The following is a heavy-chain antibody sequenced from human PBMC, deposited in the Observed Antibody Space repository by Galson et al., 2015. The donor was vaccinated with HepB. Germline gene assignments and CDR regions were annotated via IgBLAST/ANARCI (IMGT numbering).Heavy chain of an antibody. CDR1: GFTFSSFA. V-gene: IGHV3-30-3*01. J-gene: IGHJ6*03. CDR3: ARVGPGSRYNYYYYMDV. Sequence: SLRLSCAASGFTFSSFAMHWVRQAPGKGLEWVAVISYDGSNKNYADSVKGLFTISRDNSKTTLYLQMNSLTAEDTAVYYCARVGPGSRYNYYYYMDVWGKGTTVTVSS. D-gene: IGHD3-10*01. CDR2: ISYDGSNK.